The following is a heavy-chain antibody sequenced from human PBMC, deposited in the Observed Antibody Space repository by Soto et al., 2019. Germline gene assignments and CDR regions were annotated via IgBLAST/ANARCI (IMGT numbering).Heavy chain of an antibody. Sequence: SETLSLTCTVSGGSISSSSYYWGWIRQPPGKGLEWIGSIYYSGSTYYNPSLKSRVTISVDTSKNQFSLKLSSVTAADTAVYYCARHLGTGTTWGYFDYWGQGTLVTVSS. CDR3: ARHLGTGTTWGYFDY. CDR1: GGSISSSSYY. J-gene: IGHJ4*02. D-gene: IGHD1-7*01. CDR2: IYYSGST. V-gene: IGHV4-39*01.